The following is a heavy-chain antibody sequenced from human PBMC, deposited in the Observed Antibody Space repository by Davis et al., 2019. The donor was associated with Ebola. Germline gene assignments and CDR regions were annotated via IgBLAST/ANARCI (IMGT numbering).Heavy chain of an antibody. J-gene: IGHJ4*02. CDR2: ISGSSTYI. CDR3: VSSDY. CDR1: GFTFSSSY. V-gene: IGHV3-21*01. Sequence: GESLKTSCAASGFTFSSSYMNWVRQAPGKGLEWVSSISGSSTYIFYADSVKGRFTISRDNAKNSLYLQMDSLTAEDTAVYYCVSSDYWGQGTLVTVSS.